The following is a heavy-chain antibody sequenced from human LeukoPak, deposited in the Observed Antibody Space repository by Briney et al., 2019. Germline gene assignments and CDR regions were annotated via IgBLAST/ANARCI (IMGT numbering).Heavy chain of an antibody. V-gene: IGHV1-46*01. CDR2: INTSGGST. J-gene: IGHJ4*02. Sequence: ASVKVSCKASVYTFTSYYMHWVRHAPGQGLEWMGIINTSGGSTSYAQKFQSRVTMTRDMSTSTVYMELSSLRSEDTAVYYCARDGCSGASCFQFDYWGQGTLVTVSS. CDR3: ARDGCSGASCFQFDY. CDR1: VYTFTSYY. D-gene: IGHD2-15*01.